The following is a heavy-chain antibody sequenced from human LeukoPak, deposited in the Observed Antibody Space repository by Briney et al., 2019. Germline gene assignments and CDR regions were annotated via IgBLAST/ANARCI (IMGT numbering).Heavy chain of an antibody. Sequence: PGRSLRLSCAASGFTFSSYGMPGVRQAPGKGLGWGAVIWYEGINKYYADSVKGRFTISRDNSKNTLYLQMNSLRAEDTAVYYCAREGIVVVPAATPMKYYYYYGMDVWGQGTTVTVSS. CDR3: AREGIVVVPAATPMKYYYYYGMDV. CDR1: GFTFSSYG. D-gene: IGHD2-2*01. J-gene: IGHJ6*02. V-gene: IGHV3-33*01. CDR2: IWYEGINK.